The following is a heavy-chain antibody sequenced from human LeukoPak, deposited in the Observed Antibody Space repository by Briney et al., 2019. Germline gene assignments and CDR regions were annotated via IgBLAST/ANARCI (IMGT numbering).Heavy chain of an antibody. Sequence: GASVKVSCTASGYTFTTYGISWVRQAPGQGLEWMGWISTYNGNANYAQKLQGRVTVTTDTSTSTAYMELRSLRSDDTAVYYCARDERGSCSGFSCYYFDYWGQGTLVTVSS. V-gene: IGHV1-18*01. CDR1: GYTFTTYG. CDR3: ARDERGSCSGFSCYYFDY. D-gene: IGHD2-15*01. J-gene: IGHJ4*02. CDR2: ISTYNGNA.